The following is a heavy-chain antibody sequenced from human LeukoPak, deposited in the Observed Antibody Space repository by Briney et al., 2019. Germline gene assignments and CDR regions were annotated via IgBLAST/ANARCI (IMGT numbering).Heavy chain of an antibody. V-gene: IGHV4-59*12. CDR1: GGSISSYY. Sequence: SETLSLTCTVSGGSISSYYWSWIRQPPGKGLEWIGYIYYSGSTNYNPSLKSRVTISVDTSKNQFSLKMTSVTAADTAMYYCARASHDYGDYSHFDYWGQGTLVTVSS. J-gene: IGHJ4*02. CDR2: IYYSGST. CDR3: ARASHDYGDYSHFDY. D-gene: IGHD4-17*01.